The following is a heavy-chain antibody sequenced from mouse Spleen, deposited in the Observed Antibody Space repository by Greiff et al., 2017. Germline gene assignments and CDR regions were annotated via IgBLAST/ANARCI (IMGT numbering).Heavy chain of an antibody. J-gene: IGHJ2*01. CDR3: ASGAYYGSSGY. V-gene: IGHV1-80*01. D-gene: IGHD1-1*01. Sequence: VQLQESGAELVKPGASVKISCKASGYAFSSYWMNWVKQRPGKGLEWIGQIYPGDGDTNYNGKFKGKATLTADKSSSTAYMQLSSLTSEDSAVYFCASGAYYGSSGYWGQGTTLTVSS. CDR1: GYAFSSYW. CDR2: IYPGDGDT.